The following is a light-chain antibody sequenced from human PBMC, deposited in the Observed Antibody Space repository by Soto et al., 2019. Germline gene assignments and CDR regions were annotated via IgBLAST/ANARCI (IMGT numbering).Light chain of an antibody. V-gene: IGKV3-11*01. CDR2: DAS. Sequence: EVVLTQSPATLSLSPGERATLSCRASQSVSSYLAWYQQRPGQAPRLLIYDASNRATSIPARFSGSGSGTDFTLTISSLEPEDFAVYYCQQRSNWPPFFGGGTKVEIK. CDR1: QSVSSY. J-gene: IGKJ4*01. CDR3: QQRSNWPPF.